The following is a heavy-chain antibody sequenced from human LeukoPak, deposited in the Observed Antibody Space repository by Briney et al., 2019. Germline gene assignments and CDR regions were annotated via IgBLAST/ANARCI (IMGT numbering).Heavy chain of an antibody. CDR1: GFTFSSYW. CDR3: AKGVQWLPRKGWFDP. D-gene: IGHD3-22*01. Sequence: GGSLRLSCAASGFTFSSYWMSWVRQAPGKGLEWVANIKQDGSEKYYVDSVKGRFTISRDNLKNKVYLQMNSLRAEDTALYYCAKGVQWLPRKGWFDPWGQGTLVTVSS. V-gene: IGHV3-7*03. J-gene: IGHJ5*02. CDR2: IKQDGSEK.